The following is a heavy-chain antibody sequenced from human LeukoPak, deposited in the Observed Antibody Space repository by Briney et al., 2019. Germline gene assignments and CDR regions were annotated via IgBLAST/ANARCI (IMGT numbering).Heavy chain of an antibody. D-gene: IGHD6-13*01. CDR2: INHSGST. V-gene: IGHV4-34*01. J-gene: IGHJ4*02. Sequence: PSETLSLTCAVYGGSFSGYYWSWIRQPPGKGLEWIGEINHSGSTNYNPSLKSRVTISVDTSKNQFSLKLSSVTAADTAVYYCAREGIKKYSSSWYLTHLYYFDYWGQGTLVTVSS. CDR1: GGSFSGYY. CDR3: AREGIKKYSSSWYLTHLYYFDY.